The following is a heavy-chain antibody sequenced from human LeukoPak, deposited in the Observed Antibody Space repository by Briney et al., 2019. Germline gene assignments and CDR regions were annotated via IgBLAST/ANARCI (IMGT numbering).Heavy chain of an antibody. D-gene: IGHD6-19*01. CDR3: ARYSSGWYNL. J-gene: IGHJ4*02. V-gene: IGHV3-64D*06. CDR1: GFTFSAYA. CDR2: VSHNGGTT. Sequence: PGGSLRLSCSASGFTFSAYAMHWVRQAPGKGLEYVSAVSHNGGTTYYADPVKGRFAISRDNSKNTVYLQMSSLRTDDAALYYCARYSSGWYNLWGQGTLVTVYS.